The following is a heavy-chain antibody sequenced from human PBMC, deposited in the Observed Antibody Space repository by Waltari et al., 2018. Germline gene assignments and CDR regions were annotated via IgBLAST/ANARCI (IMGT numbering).Heavy chain of an antibody. V-gene: IGHV4-59*01. CDR1: GGSISTYY. CDR2: ITYSGST. D-gene: IGHD2-15*01. Sequence: QVQLQESGPGLVKPAETLSLTCTVSGGSISTYYCSWIRQPPGKGLEWIGYITYSGSTTYSPPLKSRVTITVETSKKQFSLKLNFVTAADTAVYYCARGSEGSYCSGGTCYSYYYMDVWCKGTTVTVSS. J-gene: IGHJ6*03. CDR3: ARGSEGSYCSGGTCYSYYYMDV.